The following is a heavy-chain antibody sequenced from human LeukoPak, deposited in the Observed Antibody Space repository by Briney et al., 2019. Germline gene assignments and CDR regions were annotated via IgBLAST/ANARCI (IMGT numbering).Heavy chain of an antibody. CDR3: AKSRNFDWLPSDS. V-gene: IGHV3-23*01. CDR2: ISGSGGST. J-gene: IGHJ4*02. D-gene: IGHD3-9*01. CDR1: GFTFSSYA. Sequence: PGGSLRLSCAASGFTFSSYAMSWVRQAPGKGLEWVSGISGSGGSTYYADSVKGRFTISRDNSKNTLYLQMNSLRADDTALYYCAKSRNFDWLPSDSWGQGTLVTVSS.